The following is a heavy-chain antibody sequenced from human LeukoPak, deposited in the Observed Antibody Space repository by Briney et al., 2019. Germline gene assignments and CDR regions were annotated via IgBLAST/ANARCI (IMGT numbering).Heavy chain of an antibody. CDR2: IWSDGSDK. Sequence: GGSLRLSCAASGFTFSRYAMHWVRQAPGKGLEWLAVIWSDGSDKYYADSVKGRFTISRDSSRNTLDLQMNSLRVEDTAVYHCARDASSGWYRFGMDVWGQGTTVTVSS. V-gene: IGHV3-33*01. J-gene: IGHJ6*02. CDR1: GFTFSRYA. CDR3: ARDASSGWYRFGMDV. D-gene: IGHD6-19*01.